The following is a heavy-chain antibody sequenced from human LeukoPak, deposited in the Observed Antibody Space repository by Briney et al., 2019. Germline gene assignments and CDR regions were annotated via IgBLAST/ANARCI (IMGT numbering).Heavy chain of an antibody. CDR3: ARRSGSFTYYYYYYMDV. D-gene: IGHD1-26*01. CDR2: IKQDGIEK. J-gene: IGHJ6*03. CDR1: GFMFCSYW. Sequence: GGSLRLSCAASGFMFCSYWMSWVRQAPGKGLGWVADIKQDGIEKYYVDSVKGRFTISRDNAKNSLYLQMNSLRAEDTAVYYCARRSGSFTYYYYYYMDVWGKGTTVTISS. V-gene: IGHV3-7*01.